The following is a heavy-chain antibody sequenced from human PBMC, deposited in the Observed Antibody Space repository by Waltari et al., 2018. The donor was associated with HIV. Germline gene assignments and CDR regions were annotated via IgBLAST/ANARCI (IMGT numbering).Heavy chain of an antibody. CDR2: IYYTGST. CDR3: ARGLDSSGYYYGLGDAFDI. CDR1: GGSISSGDYY. D-gene: IGHD3-22*01. J-gene: IGHJ3*02. Sequence: QVQLQESGPGLVKPSQTLSLSCTVSGGSISSGDYYWSWIPQHPGKGLEWIGYIYYTGSTYYNSSLKSRVTISVDMSKNQFSLKLTSVTAADTAVYYCARGLDSSGYYYGLGDAFDIWGQGTMVTVSS. V-gene: IGHV4-31*03.